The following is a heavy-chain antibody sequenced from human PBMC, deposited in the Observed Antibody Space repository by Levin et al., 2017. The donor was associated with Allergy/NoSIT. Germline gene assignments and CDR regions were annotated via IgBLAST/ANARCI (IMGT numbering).Heavy chain of an antibody. J-gene: IGHJ5*02. CDR1: GFTFSKYA. CDR3: ARHPPYYYGSENYYNWFDP. Sequence: PGGSLRLSCAASGFTFSKYAMTWVRQAPGKGLEWVSGISGSGSTANYADSVKGRFTISRDNSKNTLYLQMNSLRAEDTAVYYCARHPPYYYGSENYYNWFDPWGQGTLVTVSS. CDR2: ISGSGSTA. D-gene: IGHD3-10*01. V-gene: IGHV3-23*01.